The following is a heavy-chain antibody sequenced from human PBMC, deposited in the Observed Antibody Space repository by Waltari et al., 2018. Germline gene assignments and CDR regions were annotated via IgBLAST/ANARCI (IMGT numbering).Heavy chain of an antibody. D-gene: IGHD2-15*01. CDR3: ARDTLGVVVVAATHYYYYYMDV. Sequence: QVQLQESGPGLVKPSQTLSLTCTVSGGSISSGSYYWSWIRQPAGKGLEWIGRIYTSGSTNYNPSLKSRVTISVDTSKNQFSLKLSSVTAADTAVYYCARDTLGVVVVAATHYYYYYMDVWGKGTTVTVSS. CDR1: GGSISSGSYY. CDR2: IYTSGST. J-gene: IGHJ6*03. V-gene: IGHV4-61*02.